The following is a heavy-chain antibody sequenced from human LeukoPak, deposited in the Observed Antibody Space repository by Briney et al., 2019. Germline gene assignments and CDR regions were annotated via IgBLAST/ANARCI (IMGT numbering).Heavy chain of an antibody. CDR1: GGSFSGYY. J-gene: IGHJ6*02. CDR2: INHSGST. D-gene: IGHD6-6*01. CDR3: ARGPSRYYGMDV. Sequence: SETLSLTCAVCGGSFSGYYWSWIRQPPGKGLEWIGEINHSGSTNYNPSLKSRVTISVDTSKNQFSLKLSSVTAADTAVYYCARGPSRYYGMDVWGQGTTVTVSS. V-gene: IGHV4-34*01.